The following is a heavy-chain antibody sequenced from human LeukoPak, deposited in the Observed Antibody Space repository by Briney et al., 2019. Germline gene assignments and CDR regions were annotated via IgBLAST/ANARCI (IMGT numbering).Heavy chain of an antibody. CDR3: AREYSSSSGRAFDI. CDR1: GFTLSTYT. J-gene: IGHJ3*02. D-gene: IGHD6-6*01. V-gene: IGHV3-48*02. Sequence: GGSLRLSCAASGFTLSTYTMNWVRQTPGKGLQWFSYISSSSTTIYYADSVKGRFTISRDNAKNSLYLQMNSLRDEDTAVYYCAREYSSSSGRAFDIWGQGTMVTVSS. CDR2: ISSSSTTI.